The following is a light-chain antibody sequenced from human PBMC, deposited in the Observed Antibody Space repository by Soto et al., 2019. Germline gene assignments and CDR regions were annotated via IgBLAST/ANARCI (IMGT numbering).Light chain of an antibody. V-gene: IGKV3-11*01. CDR3: QQRSNWPPT. J-gene: IGKJ4*01. CDR1: QSVSSY. Sequence: EIIMTQSPSTLSVSPWERASLSCRASQSVSSYLAWYQQKPGQAPRLLIYDASNRATGIPARFSGSGSGTDFTLTISSLEPEDFAVYYCQQRSNWPPTLGGGTKVDIK. CDR2: DAS.